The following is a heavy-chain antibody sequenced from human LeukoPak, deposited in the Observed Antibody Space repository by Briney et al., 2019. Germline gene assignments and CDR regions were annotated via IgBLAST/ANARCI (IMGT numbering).Heavy chain of an antibody. CDR2: IKQDGSEK. CDR3: ARDSTYAIVVFDY. V-gene: IGHV3-7*01. Sequence: GGSLRLPCAASGFTFSSYWMSWVRQAPGKGLEWVANIKQDGSEKYYVDSVKGRFTISRDNAKNSLYLQMNSLRAEDTAVYYCARDSTYAIVVFDYWGQGTLVTVSS. CDR1: GFTFSSYW. D-gene: IGHD3-22*01. J-gene: IGHJ4*02.